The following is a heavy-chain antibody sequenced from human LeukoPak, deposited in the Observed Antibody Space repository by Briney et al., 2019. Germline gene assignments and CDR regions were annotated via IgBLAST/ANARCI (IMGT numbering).Heavy chain of an antibody. CDR3: ARGYTCGY. Sequence: GSLRLSCATSGFTFSTYWMSWGRQAPGKGLEWVANIKEDGSEINYAVSVRGRFTISRDNAKNSLYLQMNSLRAEDTAVYYCARGYTCGYWGQGTLVIVSS. D-gene: IGHD5-18*01. V-gene: IGHV3-7*04. J-gene: IGHJ4*02. CDR2: IKEDGSEI. CDR1: GFTFSTYW.